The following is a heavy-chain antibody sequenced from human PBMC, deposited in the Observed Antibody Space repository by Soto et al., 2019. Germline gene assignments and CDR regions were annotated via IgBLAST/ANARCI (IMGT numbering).Heavy chain of an antibody. Sequence: PSETLSLTCTVSGGSISSYYWSWIRQPPGKGLEWIGYIYYSGSTNYNPSLKSRVTISVDTSKNQFSLKLSSVTAADTAVCYCAREGNYGDYYFDPWGQGTLVTVSS. CDR1: GGSISSYY. D-gene: IGHD4-17*01. J-gene: IGHJ5*02. CDR2: IYYSGST. V-gene: IGHV4-59*01. CDR3: AREGNYGDYYFDP.